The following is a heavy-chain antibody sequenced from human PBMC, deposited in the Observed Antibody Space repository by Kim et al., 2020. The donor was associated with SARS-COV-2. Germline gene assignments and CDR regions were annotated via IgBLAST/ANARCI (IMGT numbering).Heavy chain of an antibody. CDR2: MDYSGNT. J-gene: IGHJ4*02. CDR1: GVSISGYY. V-gene: IGHV4-59*13. Sequence: SETLSLTCSVSGVSISGYYWSWIRQPPGKGLEWIGDMDYSGNTKYNPSLKSRATISVDTSKKLFSLTLTFVTEADTAVYYCARTYIIRCYYWVYWGE. CDR3: ARTYIIRCYYWVY. D-gene: IGHD1-26*01.